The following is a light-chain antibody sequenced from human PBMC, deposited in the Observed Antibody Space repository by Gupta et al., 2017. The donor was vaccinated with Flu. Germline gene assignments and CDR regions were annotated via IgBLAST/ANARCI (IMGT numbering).Light chain of an antibody. CDR2: SNN. J-gene: IGLJ2*01. CDR1: SSNIGSNS. Sequence: QSVLTQPPTASGTPGQRVTISCSGSSSNIGSNSVNWYEQLPGTAPKLLMYSNNQRPSGVPDRFSGAKSGTSASLVISGLQSEDEADYYCAAWDDSLNGMVFGGGTKLTVL. CDR3: AAWDDSLNGMV. V-gene: IGLV1-44*01.